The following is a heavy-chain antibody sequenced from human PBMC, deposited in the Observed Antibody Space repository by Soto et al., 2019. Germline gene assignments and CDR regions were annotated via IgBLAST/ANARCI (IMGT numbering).Heavy chain of an antibody. J-gene: IGHJ6*02. CDR2: IWPDGSNR. CDR1: GFIFNTYG. CDR3: ARAAWFYYGMDV. Sequence: GSLRLSCATSGFIFNTYGMHWVRQAPGKGLEWVAVIWPDGSNRYYADSVSGQFTIPRDNSKNTLFLQMNSLSAEDTAVYYCARAAWFYYGMDVWGQGTTVTVSS. D-gene: IGHD3-22*01. V-gene: IGHV3-33*01.